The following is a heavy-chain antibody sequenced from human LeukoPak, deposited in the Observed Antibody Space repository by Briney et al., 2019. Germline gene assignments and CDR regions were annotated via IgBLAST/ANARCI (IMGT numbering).Heavy chain of an antibody. CDR3: ARGRSRRMVRRGSGSYNDY. CDR2: INHSGST. Sequence: PSETLSLTCAVYGGSFSGYYWSWIRQPPGKGLEWFGEINHSGSTNYNPSLKSRVTISVDTSKNQFSLKLSSVTAADTAVYYCARGRSRRMVRRGSGSYNDYWGQGTLVTVSS. V-gene: IGHV4-34*01. CDR1: GGSFSGYY. D-gene: IGHD3-10*01. J-gene: IGHJ4*02.